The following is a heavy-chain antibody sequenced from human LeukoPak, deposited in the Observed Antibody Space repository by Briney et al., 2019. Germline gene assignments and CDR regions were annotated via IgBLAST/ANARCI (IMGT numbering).Heavy chain of an antibody. CDR3: ARSEAFDI. Sequence: SETLSLTCTVSGDSVTSSYWCWIRQSAGKGLEWIGRIYDNANTNYNPSLKSRVTMSVDTSKNQFSLRLSFVTAADTAVYYCARSEAFDIWGQGTTVTVSS. J-gene: IGHJ3*02. CDR2: IYDNANT. V-gene: IGHV4-4*07. CDR1: GDSVTSSY.